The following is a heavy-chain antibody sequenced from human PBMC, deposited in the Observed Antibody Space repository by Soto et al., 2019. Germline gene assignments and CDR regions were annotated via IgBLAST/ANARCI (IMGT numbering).Heavy chain of an antibody. CDR1: GYTFTSYG. D-gene: IGHD2-2*02. Sequence: ASVKVSCKASGYTFTSYGISWVRQAPGQGLEWMGWISAYNGNTNYAQKLQGRVTMTTDTSTSTAYMELRSLRSDDTAVYYCARAVSIPGSTRPNWFDPWGQGXLVTVYS. CDR2: ISAYNGNT. V-gene: IGHV1-18*04. CDR3: ARAVSIPGSTRPNWFDP. J-gene: IGHJ5*02.